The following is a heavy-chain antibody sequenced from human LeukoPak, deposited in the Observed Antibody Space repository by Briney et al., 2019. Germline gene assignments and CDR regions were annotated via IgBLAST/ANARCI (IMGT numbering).Heavy chain of an antibody. CDR3: ARDFSSSDAFDI. CDR2: INWNGGST. CDR1: GFTFDDYG. D-gene: IGHD6-6*01. Sequence: GGSLRLSCAASGFTFDDYGMSWVRQAPGKGLEWVSGINWNGGSTGYADSVKGRFTISRDNAKNSLYLQMNSLRAEDTAMYYCARDFSSSDAFDIWGQGTMVTVSS. J-gene: IGHJ3*02. V-gene: IGHV3-20*04.